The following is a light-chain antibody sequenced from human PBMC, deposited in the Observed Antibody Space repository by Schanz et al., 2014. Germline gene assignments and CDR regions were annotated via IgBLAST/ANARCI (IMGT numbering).Light chain of an antibody. CDR3: ATWDGSFGV. CDR1: TSKSGSYY. J-gene: IGLJ3*02. V-gene: IGLV1-47*01. Sequence: QSVLTQPPSASGTPGQRITISCSGSTSKSGSYYVYWYQQLPGTAPRLLISRDSQRPSGVPDRFSGYRSGTSASLVISGFRSEDEADYFCATWDGSFGVFGGGTKVTVL. CDR2: RDS.